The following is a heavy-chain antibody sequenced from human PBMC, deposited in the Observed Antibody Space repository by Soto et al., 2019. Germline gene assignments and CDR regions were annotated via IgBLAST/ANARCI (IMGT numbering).Heavy chain of an antibody. J-gene: IGHJ4*02. CDR1: GFTFDGYW. V-gene: IGHV3-74*01. D-gene: IGHD2-15*01. Sequence: EVQLVESGGGLVQPGGSLRLSCEDSGFTFDGYWMHWVRQAPGKGLVWVSRISSDGTRTTYADSVKGRFTISRDNANNTLFLQINSMRADATAVNYWARDLGRRGRPYYIDNWGRGILVTVS. CDR3: ARDLGRRGRPYYIDN. CDR2: ISSDGTRT.